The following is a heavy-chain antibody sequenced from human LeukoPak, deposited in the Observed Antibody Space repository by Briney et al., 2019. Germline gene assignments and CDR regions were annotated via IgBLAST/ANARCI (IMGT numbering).Heavy chain of an antibody. J-gene: IGHJ3*02. CDR2: IWYDGSNK. D-gene: IGHD2-21*02. CDR3: ARDPCGGDCYAFDI. CDR1: GFTFSSYG. Sequence: PGRSLRLSCAASGFTFSSYGMHWVRQAPGKGLEWVAVIWYDGSNKYYADSVKGRFTISRDNSKNTLYLQMNSLRAGDTAVYYCARDPCGGDCYAFDIWGQGTMVTVSS. V-gene: IGHV3-33*01.